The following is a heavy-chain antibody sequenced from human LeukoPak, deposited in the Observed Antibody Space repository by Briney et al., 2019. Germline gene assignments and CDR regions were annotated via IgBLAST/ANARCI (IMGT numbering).Heavy chain of an antibody. CDR1: GFTFSSYA. D-gene: IGHD3-22*01. Sequence: PGRSLRLSCAASGFTFSSYAMHWVRQAPGKGLEWVAVISYDGSNKYYADSVKGRFTISRDNSKNTLCLQMNSLRAEDTAVYYCARDQDYDHLYYNFGMDVWGQGTTVTVSS. V-gene: IGHV3-30-3*01. CDR3: ARDQDYDHLYYNFGMDV. J-gene: IGHJ6*02. CDR2: ISYDGSNK.